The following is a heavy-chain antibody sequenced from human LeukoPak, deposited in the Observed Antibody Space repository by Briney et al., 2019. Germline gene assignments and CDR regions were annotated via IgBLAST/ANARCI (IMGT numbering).Heavy chain of an antibody. CDR2: ITGSGGGT. J-gene: IGHJ6*03. CDR1: GFTFSNSP. CDR3: AKDGQYGDYWYYYMDV. Sequence: LRLSCAVSGFTFSNSPMSWVRQAPRKGLEWVSAITGSGGGTYYADSVKGAFTISTDNSKNTLYLQMNSLRAEDTAVYYCAKDGQYGDYWYYYMDVWGKGTTVTVSS. V-gene: IGHV3-23*01. D-gene: IGHD4/OR15-4a*01.